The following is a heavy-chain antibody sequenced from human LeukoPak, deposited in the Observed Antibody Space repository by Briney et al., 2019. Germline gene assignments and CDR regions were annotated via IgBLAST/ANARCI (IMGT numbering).Heavy chain of an antibody. CDR1: GGTFSSYA. J-gene: IGHJ5*02. CDR2: IIPIFGTA. CDR3: ARVTHDSSGYYYWFDP. V-gene: IGHV1-69*05. D-gene: IGHD3-22*01. Sequence: SVKVSCKASGGTFSSYAISWVRQAPGQGLEWMGGIIPIFGTANYAQKFQGRVTITTDESTSTAYMELSSLRSEDTAVYYCARVTHDSSGYYYWFDPWGQGTLVTVPS.